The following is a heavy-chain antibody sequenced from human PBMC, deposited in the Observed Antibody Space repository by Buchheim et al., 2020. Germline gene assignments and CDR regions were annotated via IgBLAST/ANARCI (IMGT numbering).Heavy chain of an antibody. V-gene: IGHV1-69*04. CDR3: ARVPELLEWLLVDY. D-gene: IGHD3-3*01. CDR2: IIPILGIA. J-gene: IGHJ4*02. Sequence: QVQLVQSGAEVKKPGSSVKVSCKASGVTFSSYAISWVRQAPGQGLEWMGRIIPILGIANYAQKFQGRVTITADKDRGLAYMELSSLRSEDTAVYYCARVPELLEWLLVDYWGQGTL. CDR1: GVTFSSYA.